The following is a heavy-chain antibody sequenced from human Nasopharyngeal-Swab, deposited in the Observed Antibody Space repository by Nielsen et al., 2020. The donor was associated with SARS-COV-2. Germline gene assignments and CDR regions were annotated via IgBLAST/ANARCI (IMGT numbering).Heavy chain of an antibody. CDR3: AKDKRYFDWDGMDV. J-gene: IGHJ6*02. CDR2: ISYDGGSK. D-gene: IGHD3-9*01. Sequence: GESLKISCAASGLTFSTYGMHWVRQAPGKGLEWVAVISYDGGSKYYADSVKGRFTISRDNSKNTLYLQMNSLRAEDTAVYYCAKDKRYFDWDGMDVWGQGTTVTVSS. CDR1: GLTFSTYG. V-gene: IGHV3-30*18.